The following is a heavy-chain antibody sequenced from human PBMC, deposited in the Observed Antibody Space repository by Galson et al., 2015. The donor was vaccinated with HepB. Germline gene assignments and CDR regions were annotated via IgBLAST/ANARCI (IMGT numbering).Heavy chain of an antibody. V-gene: IGHV3-30-3*01. CDR2: ISYDGSNK. CDR1: GFTFCSYA. CDR3: ARDPRSGILTGYYRLGAFDI. Sequence: SLRLSCAASGFTFCSYAMHWVRQAPGQGLEWVAVISYDGSNKYYADSVKGRFTISRDNSKNTLYLQMNSLRAEDTAVYYCARDPRSGILTGYYRLGAFDIWGQGTMVTVSS. D-gene: IGHD3-9*01. J-gene: IGHJ3*02.